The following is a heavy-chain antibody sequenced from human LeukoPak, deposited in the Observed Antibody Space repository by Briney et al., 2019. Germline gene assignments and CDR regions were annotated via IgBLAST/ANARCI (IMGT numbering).Heavy chain of an antibody. Sequence: QAGGSLRLSCAASGFTFSSYAMSWVRQAPGEGLEWVSAISGSGGSTYYADSVKGRFTISRDNSKNTLYLQMNSLRAEDTAVYYCAKTGPYYGDYDYWGQGTLVTVSS. J-gene: IGHJ4*02. CDR3: AKTGPYYGDYDY. V-gene: IGHV3-23*01. CDR2: ISGSGGST. CDR1: GFTFSSYA. D-gene: IGHD4-17*01.